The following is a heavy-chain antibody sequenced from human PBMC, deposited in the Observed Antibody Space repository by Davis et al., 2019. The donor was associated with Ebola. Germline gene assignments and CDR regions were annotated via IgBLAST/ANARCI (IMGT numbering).Heavy chain of an antibody. CDR2: ISSSGSTI. Sequence: GGSLRLSCAASGFTFSDYYMSWIRQAPGKGLEWVSYISSSGSTINYADSVRGRFTISRDNAKNSLYLQMNSLRAEDTAVYYCATGLPAARVYYYGMDVWGQGTTVTVSS. V-gene: IGHV3-11*04. CDR1: GFTFSDYY. D-gene: IGHD2-2*01. J-gene: IGHJ6*02. CDR3: ATGLPAARVYYYGMDV.